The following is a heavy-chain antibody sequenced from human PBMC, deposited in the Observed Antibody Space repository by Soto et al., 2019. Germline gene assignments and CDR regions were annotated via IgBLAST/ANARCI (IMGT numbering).Heavy chain of an antibody. CDR2: IYYSGST. Sequence: AETLSLTCTVSGGSISSNNYYWGWIRQPPGKGLEWIGTIYYSGSTYYNPSLKSRVTISVDTSKNQFSLKLNSVTAADTAVYYCARRSTGYYYRFDYWGQGTPVTVSS. J-gene: IGHJ4*01. D-gene: IGHD1-26*01. CDR1: GGSISSNNYY. CDR3: ARRSTGYYYRFDY. V-gene: IGHV4-39*01.